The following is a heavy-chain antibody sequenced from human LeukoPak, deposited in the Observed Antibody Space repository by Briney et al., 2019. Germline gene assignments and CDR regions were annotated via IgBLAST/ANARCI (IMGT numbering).Heavy chain of an antibody. CDR1: GFTFDDYA. CDR2: ISGDGGST. D-gene: IGHD4-17*01. J-gene: IGHJ4*02. Sequence: GGSLRLSCAASGFTFDDYAMHWVRQAPGKGLEWVSLISGDGGSTYYVDSVKGRFTISRDNSKNSLYLQMNGLTTEDTALYYCAKDNGDYGDYYFDYWGQGTLVTVSS. V-gene: IGHV3-43*02. CDR3: AKDNGDYGDYYFDY.